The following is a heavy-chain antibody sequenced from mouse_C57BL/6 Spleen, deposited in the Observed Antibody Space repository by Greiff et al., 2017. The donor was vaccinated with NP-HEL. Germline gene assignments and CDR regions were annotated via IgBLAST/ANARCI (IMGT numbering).Heavy chain of an antibody. CDR2: FYPGSGSI. J-gene: IGHJ2*01. Sequence: VKLQESGAELVKPGASVKLSCKASGYTFTEYTIHWVKQRSGQGLEWIGWFYPGSGSIKYNEKFKDKATLTADKSSSTVYMELSRLTSEDSAVYFFARQQIYYGNYDYYDYWGQGTTLTVSS. CDR1: GYTFTEYT. D-gene: IGHD2-1*01. V-gene: IGHV1-62-2*01. CDR3: ARQQIYYGNYDYYDY.